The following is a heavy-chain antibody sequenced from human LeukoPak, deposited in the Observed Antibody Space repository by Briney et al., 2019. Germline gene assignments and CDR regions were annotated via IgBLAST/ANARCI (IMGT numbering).Heavy chain of an antibody. D-gene: IGHD3-10*01. CDR2: ISGSGGST. Sequence: GGSLRLSCAASGFTFSNYVMSWVRPAPEKGLQWVSSISGSGGSTYYADSVKGRFTISRDSSKNTVYLQMNSLRAEDTAVYFCAKGSSPDYYGSGRFDSWGQGILVTVSS. J-gene: IGHJ5*01. CDR3: AKGSSPDYYGSGRFDS. V-gene: IGHV3-23*01. CDR1: GFTFSNYV.